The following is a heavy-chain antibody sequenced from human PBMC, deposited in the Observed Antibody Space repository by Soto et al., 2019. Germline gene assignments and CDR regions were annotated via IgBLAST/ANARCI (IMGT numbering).Heavy chain of an antibody. CDR3: ARDRGGYAFDI. CDR1: GYTFTGYY. J-gene: IGHJ3*02. CDR2: INPNSGGT. V-gene: IGHV1-2*02. Sequence: QVQLVQSGAEVKKPGASVKVSCKASGYTFTGYYMHWVRQAPGQGLEWMGWINPNSGGTNYAQKFQGRVTITADKSTSTAYMELSSLRSEDTAVYYCARDRGGYAFDIWGQGTMVTVSS. D-gene: IGHD2-15*01.